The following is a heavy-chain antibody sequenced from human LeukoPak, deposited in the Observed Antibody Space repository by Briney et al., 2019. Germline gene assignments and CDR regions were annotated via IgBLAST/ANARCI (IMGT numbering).Heavy chain of an antibody. V-gene: IGHV5-51*01. J-gene: IGHJ6*04. Sequence: GGSLKISCQGPGSPFTSYWIGWVRPLPGKGLEWMGIIYPGDSDTRYSPSFQGQVTISADKSISTAYLQWSSLKASDTAMYYCAMGYCSGGSCAGRYYYYGMDVWGKGTTVTVSS. CDR1: GSPFTSYW. CDR3: AMGYCSGGSCAGRYYYYGMDV. D-gene: IGHD2-15*01. CDR2: IYPGDSDT.